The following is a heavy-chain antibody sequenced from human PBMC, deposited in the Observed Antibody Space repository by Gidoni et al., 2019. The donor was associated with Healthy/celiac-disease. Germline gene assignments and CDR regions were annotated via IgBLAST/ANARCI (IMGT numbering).Heavy chain of an antibody. Sequence: QAQLVQSGAAVTKPGSSVTVSCQASGCTFSSSAIRWVRQAPGQGLEWMGGIIPIFGTASYAQKFQGRVTITADESTSTAYMELSSLRSEDTAVYYCARGYYDSSGYSEPIDYWGQGTLVTVSS. D-gene: IGHD3-22*01. CDR2: IIPIFGTA. V-gene: IGHV1-69*01. CDR3: ARGYYDSSGYSEPIDY. CDR1: GCTFSSSA. J-gene: IGHJ4*02.